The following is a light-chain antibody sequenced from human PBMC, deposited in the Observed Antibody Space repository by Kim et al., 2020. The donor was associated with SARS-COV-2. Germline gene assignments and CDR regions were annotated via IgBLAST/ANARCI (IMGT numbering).Light chain of an antibody. Sequence: EIVMTQSPATLSVSPGERATLSCRASQSVSSNLAWYQQKPGQAPRLLIYGASARAAGIPGRFCGSGSGTDFTLTISSMQSEDFAVYYCQRYNTAPITFGGGTKVDIK. CDR1: QSVSSN. J-gene: IGKJ4*01. CDR2: GAS. V-gene: IGKV3-15*01. CDR3: QRYNTAPIT.